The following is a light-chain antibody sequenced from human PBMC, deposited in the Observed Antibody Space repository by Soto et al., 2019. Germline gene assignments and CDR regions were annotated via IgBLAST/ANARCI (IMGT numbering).Light chain of an antibody. CDR2: GAS. J-gene: IGKJ1*01. Sequence: EIVMTQSPATLSVSPGERATLSCRASQRISSNLAWYQHNPGQAPRLLMYGASTRATGIAARFSGSGSGTEFTLTISSLQSEDFAVYYCQQYNDWPRTCGQGTKVDIK. V-gene: IGKV3-15*01. CDR3: QQYNDWPRT. CDR1: QRISSN.